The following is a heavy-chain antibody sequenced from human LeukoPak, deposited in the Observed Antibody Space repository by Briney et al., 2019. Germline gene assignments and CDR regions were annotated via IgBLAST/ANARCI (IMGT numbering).Heavy chain of an antibody. J-gene: IGHJ4*02. Sequence: GRSLRLSCAAPGFTFSTYNMNWVRQAPGKGLEWVSSISSSSTYIYYADSVKGRFTISRDNAKNSLYLQLNSLRAEDTAVYYCARVSPPGFFDYWGQGTLVTVSS. D-gene: IGHD3-9*01. CDR3: ARVSPPGFFDY. CDR1: GFTFSTYN. V-gene: IGHV3-21*01. CDR2: ISSSSTYI.